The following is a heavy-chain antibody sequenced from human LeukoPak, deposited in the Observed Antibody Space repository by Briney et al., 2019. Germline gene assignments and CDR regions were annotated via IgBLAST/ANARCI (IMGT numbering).Heavy chain of an antibody. CDR2: MNPNSGNT. J-gene: IGHJ1*01. V-gene: IGHV1-8*02. D-gene: IGHD5-24*01. CDR1: GHTFTSYD. CDR3: ARVEMATIQQYFQH. Sequence: ASVKVSCKASGHTFTSYDINWVRQATGQGLEWMGWMNPNSGNTAYAQKFQGRVTMTRNTSISTAYMELSSLRSEDTAVYYCARVEMATIQQYFQHWGQGTLVTVSS.